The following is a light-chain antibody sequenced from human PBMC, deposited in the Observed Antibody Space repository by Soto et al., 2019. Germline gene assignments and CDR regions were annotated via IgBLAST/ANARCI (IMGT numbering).Light chain of an antibody. V-gene: IGLV1-40*01. CDR2: VNS. CDR1: SSNIGANYA. CDR3: QSYDSSLSGWV. Sequence: QSVLTQPPSVSGAPGQRVAISCTGNSSNIGANYAVHWYQQLPGTAPKLLIYVNSNRPSGVPDRFSASKSGTSASLAITGLQSEDEAEYYCQSYDSSLSGWVFGGGTKVTVL. J-gene: IGLJ3*02.